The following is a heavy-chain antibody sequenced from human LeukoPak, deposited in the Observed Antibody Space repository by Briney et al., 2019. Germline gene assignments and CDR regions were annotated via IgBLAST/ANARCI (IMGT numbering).Heavy chain of an antibody. Sequence: ASVKVSCKASGYTFTGYYMHWVRQAPGQGLEWMGWINPNSGGTNYAQKFQGRATMTRDTSISTAYMEVSRLTSDDTAVYYCASDPGVDLFEDYFDYWGQGTLVTVS. V-gene: IGHV1-2*02. J-gene: IGHJ4*02. CDR3: ASDPGVDLFEDYFDY. CDR1: GYTFTGYY. CDR2: INPNSGGT. D-gene: IGHD3-10*02.